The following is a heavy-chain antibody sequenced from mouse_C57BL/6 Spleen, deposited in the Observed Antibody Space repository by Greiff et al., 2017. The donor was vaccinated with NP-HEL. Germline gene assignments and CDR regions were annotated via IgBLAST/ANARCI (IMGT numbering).Heavy chain of an antibody. CDR1: GYTFTDYN. Sequence: EVQLQQSGPELVKPGASVKIPCKASGYTFTDYNMDWVKQSHGKSLEWIGDINPNTGGTIYNQKFKGKATLTVDKSSSTAYMELRSLTSEDTAVYYCASSHYYGSSRFAYWGQGTLVTVSA. V-gene: IGHV1-18*01. CDR3: ASSHYYGSSRFAY. J-gene: IGHJ3*01. D-gene: IGHD1-1*01. CDR2: INPNTGGT.